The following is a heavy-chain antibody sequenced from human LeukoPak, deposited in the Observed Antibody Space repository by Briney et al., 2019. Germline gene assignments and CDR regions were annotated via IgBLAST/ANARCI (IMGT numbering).Heavy chain of an antibody. CDR3: ASSYGDYSRPFDH. Sequence: PGRSLRLSCAASGFTFSSYAMHWVRQAPGKGLEWVAVIWNDGSNKYYADSVKGRFTISRDNSKNTLYLQMDSLRAEDTAVYSCASSYGDYSRPFDHWGQGTLVTVSS. CDR2: IWNDGSNK. J-gene: IGHJ4*02. V-gene: IGHV3-33*08. D-gene: IGHD4-17*01. CDR1: GFTFSSYA.